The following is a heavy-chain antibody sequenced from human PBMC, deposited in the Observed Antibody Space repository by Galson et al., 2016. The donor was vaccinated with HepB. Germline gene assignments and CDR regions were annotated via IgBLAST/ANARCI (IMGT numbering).Heavy chain of an antibody. CDR1: GFTFGDSY. Sequence: SLRLSCAASGFTFGDSYMSWIRQALGKGLEWISCITGSGTVLFYADSVKGRLTISRDNARNSLYLHLNSLRAEDTAVYYCARGHYEVWGQGTLVTVSS. J-gene: IGHJ4*02. V-gene: IGHV3-11*01. CDR2: ITGSGTVL. D-gene: IGHD3-3*01. CDR3: ARGHYEV.